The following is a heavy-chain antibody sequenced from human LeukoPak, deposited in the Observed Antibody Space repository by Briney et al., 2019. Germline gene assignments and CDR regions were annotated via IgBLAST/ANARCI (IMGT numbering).Heavy chain of an antibody. V-gene: IGHV3-23*01. Sequence: GGSLRLSCAGSGFTFSSYAMNWVRQAPGKGLEWVSSISHSGSLSYADSVKGRFTISRDSSMNTLYLQMSSLRAEDTAIYYCAKELTERWLIDAFDIWGQGTVVTVSS. CDR2: ISHSGSL. D-gene: IGHD5-24*01. CDR3: AKELTERWLIDAFDI. CDR1: GFTFSSYA. J-gene: IGHJ3*02.